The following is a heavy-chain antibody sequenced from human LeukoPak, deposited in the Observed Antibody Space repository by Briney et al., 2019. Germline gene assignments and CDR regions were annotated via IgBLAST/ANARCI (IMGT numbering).Heavy chain of an antibody. J-gene: IGHJ4*02. CDR3: ATGYSSSWD. V-gene: IGHV1-18*01. CDR2: ISAYNGNT. Sequence: LEWMGWISAYNGNTNYAQKLQGRVTMTTDTSTSTAYMELRSLRSDDTAVYYCATGYSSSWDWGQGTLVTVSS. D-gene: IGHD6-13*01.